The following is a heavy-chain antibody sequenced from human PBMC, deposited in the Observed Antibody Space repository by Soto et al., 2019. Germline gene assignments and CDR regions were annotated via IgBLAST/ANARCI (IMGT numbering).Heavy chain of an antibody. V-gene: IGHV3-21*01. CDR1: GFTFSTYG. J-gene: IGHJ5*02. D-gene: IGHD3-10*01. Sequence: EVQLVESGGGLVKPGGSLRLSCAASGFTFSTYGMSWVRQAPGKGLEWVSSISSSSTYADSVKGRFTISRDNARNSLYLQMNSLRAEDTAVYYCARDHDNYGSGRGFDPWGQEPWSPSPQ. CDR3: ARDHDNYGSGRGFDP. CDR2: ISSSST.